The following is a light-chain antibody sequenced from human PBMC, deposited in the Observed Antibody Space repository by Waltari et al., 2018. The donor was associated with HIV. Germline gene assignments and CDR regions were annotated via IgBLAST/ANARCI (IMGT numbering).Light chain of an antibody. J-gene: IGKJ4*01. CDR3: QQGSGWPPAFS. Sequence: EVPLTQSPATLSLSPGESATLSCRASQSISGAVVWYQQKPGQAPRLLIYDASRRYTGIPARFRVSGSGTDFTLTISSLEPEDFGIYYCQQGSGWPPAFSFGGGTRVDIK. CDR1: QSISGA. CDR2: DAS. V-gene: IGKV3-11*01.